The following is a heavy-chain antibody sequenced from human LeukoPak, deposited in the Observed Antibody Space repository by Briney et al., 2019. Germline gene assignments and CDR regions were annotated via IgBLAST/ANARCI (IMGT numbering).Heavy chain of an antibody. D-gene: IGHD1-7*01. V-gene: IGHV3-43*02. Sequence: GGSLRLSCAASGFTFDDYAMHWVRQAPGRGLEWVSLTSGDGGSTYYADSVKGRFTISRDNSKNSLYLQMNSLRTEDTALYYCAKDMEGPNWNYMIPDYWGQGTLVTVSS. CDR3: AKDMEGPNWNYMIPDY. J-gene: IGHJ4*02. CDR1: GFTFDDYA. CDR2: TSGDGGST.